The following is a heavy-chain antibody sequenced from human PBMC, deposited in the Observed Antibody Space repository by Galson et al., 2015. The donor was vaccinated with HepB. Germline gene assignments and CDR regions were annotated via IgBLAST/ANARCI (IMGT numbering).Heavy chain of an antibody. CDR1: GFTFSSYG. J-gene: IGHJ5*02. D-gene: IGHD3-22*01. Sequence: SLRLSCAASGFTFSSYGMHWVRQAQGKGLEWVAVISYDGSNKYYADSVKGRFTISRDNSKNTLYLQMNSLRAEDTAVYYCAKDQGVVVTTEYNWFDPWGQGTLVTVSS. CDR3: AKDQGVVVTTEYNWFDP. V-gene: IGHV3-30*18. CDR2: ISYDGSNK.